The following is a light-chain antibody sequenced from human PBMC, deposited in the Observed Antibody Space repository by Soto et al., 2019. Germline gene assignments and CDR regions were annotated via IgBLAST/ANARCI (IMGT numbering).Light chain of an antibody. CDR1: QSVGTY. J-gene: IGKJ4*01. CDR3: HQRSSWPLT. V-gene: IGKV3-11*01. CDR2: DAS. Sequence: EIVLTQSPATLSLARGERATLSCRASQSVGTYLAWHQQKPGQAPRLLLYDASTRATGIPARFSGSGSGTDFTLTISSLEPEDFAVYYCHQRSSWPLTFGGGTKVEIK.